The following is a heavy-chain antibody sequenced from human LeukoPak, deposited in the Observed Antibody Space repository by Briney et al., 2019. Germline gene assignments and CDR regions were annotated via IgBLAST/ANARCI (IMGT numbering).Heavy chain of an antibody. D-gene: IGHD3-22*01. V-gene: IGHV3-7*01. CDR1: GFTFSNYA. Sequence: GGSLRLSCVASGFTFSNYALHWVRQAPGKGLEWVANIKQDGSEKYYVDSVKGRFTISRDNAKNSLYLQMNSLRAEDTGVYYCAREHPYYYDSSGTALMAEIKYYFDYWGQGTLVTVSS. CDR2: IKQDGSEK. CDR3: AREHPYYYDSSGTALMAEIKYYFDY. J-gene: IGHJ4*02.